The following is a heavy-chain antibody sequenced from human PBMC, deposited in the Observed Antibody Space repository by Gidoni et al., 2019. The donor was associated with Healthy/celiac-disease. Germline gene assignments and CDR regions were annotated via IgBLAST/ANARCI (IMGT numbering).Heavy chain of an antibody. CDR1: GGSVSSGSYD. J-gene: IGHJ4*02. Sequence: QVQLQESGPGLVKPSETRSLTGTVSGGSVSSGSYDGSWIRQPPGKGLEWVGYIYYSGSTNYNPSLKSRVTITVDTSKNQFSLKLSSVTAADTAVYYCARTMVRGVIITAPDYFDYWGQGTLVTVSS. V-gene: IGHV4-61*01. CDR2: IYYSGST. CDR3: ARTMVRGVIITAPDYFDY. D-gene: IGHD3-10*01.